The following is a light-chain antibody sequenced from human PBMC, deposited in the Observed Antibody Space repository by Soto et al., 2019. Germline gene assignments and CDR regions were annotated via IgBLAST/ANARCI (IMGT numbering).Light chain of an antibody. CDR3: FSYAGSSIWV. CDR1: RSDIGSYNN. Sequence: QSVLTQPASVSGSPGQSITISCTGTRSDIGSYNNVAWYQKHPGKAPRVMIFGVTKRPSGISNRFFGSKSGSTASLTISGLQAEDEAVYFCFSYAGSSIWVFGGGTKLTVL. V-gene: IGLV2-23*02. CDR2: GVT. J-gene: IGLJ3*02.